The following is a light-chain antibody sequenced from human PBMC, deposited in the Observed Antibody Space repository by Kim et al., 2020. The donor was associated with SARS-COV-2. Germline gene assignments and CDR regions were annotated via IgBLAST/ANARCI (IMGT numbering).Light chain of an antibody. V-gene: IGKV1-39*01. CDR2: AAS. J-gene: IGKJ1*01. Sequence: DIQMTQSPSSLSASVGDRVTIACRASQSISNSVTWYQQKPGKAPKLLIYAASSLQSGVPSRFSGSGSGTDFTLTISSLQPEDFASYYFQQIYRTPHTFGQGTKVDIK. CDR1: QSISNS. CDR3: QQIYRTPHT.